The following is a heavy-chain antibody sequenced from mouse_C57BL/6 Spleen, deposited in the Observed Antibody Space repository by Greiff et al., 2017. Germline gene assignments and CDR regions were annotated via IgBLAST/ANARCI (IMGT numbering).Heavy chain of an antibody. Sequence: QVQLQQPGAELVKPGASVKVSCKASGYTFTSYWMHWVKQRPGQGLEWIGRIHPSDSDTNYNQKFKGKATLTVDKSSSTAYMQLSSLTSEYSAVYYCAIFYYGSSGLDCWGQGTLVTVSA. D-gene: IGHD1-1*01. J-gene: IGHJ3*01. CDR3: AIFYYGSSGLDC. CDR2: IHPSDSDT. V-gene: IGHV1-74*01. CDR1: GYTFTSYW.